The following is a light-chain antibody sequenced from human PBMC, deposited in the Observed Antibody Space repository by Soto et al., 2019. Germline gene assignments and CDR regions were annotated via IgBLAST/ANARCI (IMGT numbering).Light chain of an antibody. CDR2: KAS. J-gene: IGKJ1*01. Sequence: DIQMTQSPSTLAASVVDSAPLTSLASQSISSWLAWYQQKPGKAPKLLIYKASSLESGVPSRFSGSGSGTEFTLTISSLQPDDFATYYCQPYNSYWTFGQGTKVDI. CDR1: QSISSW. CDR3: QPYNSYWT. V-gene: IGKV1-5*03.